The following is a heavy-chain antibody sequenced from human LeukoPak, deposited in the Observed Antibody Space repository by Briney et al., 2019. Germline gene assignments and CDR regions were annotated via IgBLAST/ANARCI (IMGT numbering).Heavy chain of an antibody. Sequence: ASVKVSCKASVYTFTNYGISLVGQAPGQGLEWMGWISGYNGNINYAQKFQGRVTMTTDTSTSTAYMELRILSSYDTAVYYCARESRGYWYGNYYYYDIDVWGQGTTVTVSS. V-gene: IGHV1-18*01. CDR2: ISGYNGNI. J-gene: IGHJ6*02. D-gene: IGHD5-18*01. CDR1: VYTFTNYG. CDR3: ARESRGYWYGNYYYYDIDV.